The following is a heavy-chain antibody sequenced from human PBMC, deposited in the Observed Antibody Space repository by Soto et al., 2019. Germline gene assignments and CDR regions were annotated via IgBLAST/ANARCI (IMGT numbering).Heavy chain of an antibody. CDR1: GFTFTSSA. CDR3: ARDWDSSGPYDAFDI. CDR2: IIVGSGNT. D-gene: IGHD6-19*01. J-gene: IGHJ3*02. Sequence: GASVKVSCKASGFTFTSSAMQWVRQARGQGLEWIGWIIVGSGNTNYAQKFQDRVTMTTDTSTSTAYMELRSLRSDDTAVYYCARDWDSSGPYDAFDIWGQGTMVTVSS. V-gene: IGHV1-58*02.